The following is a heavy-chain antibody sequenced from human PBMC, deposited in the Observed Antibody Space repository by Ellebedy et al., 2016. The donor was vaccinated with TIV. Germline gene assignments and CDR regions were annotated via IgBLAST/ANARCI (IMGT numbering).Heavy chain of an antibody. Sequence: AASVKVSCKASGYTFSSHDISWVRQAPGQGLEWMGWISAHNGNTKYAQKLQGRVTMTTDTSTNTAYMELKSLRSDDTAMYFCARGIIQYSDWFGSSPQKDAFDIWGQGTRVIVSS. V-gene: IGHV1-18*04. CDR2: ISAHNGNT. J-gene: IGHJ3*02. CDR1: GYTFSSHD. CDR3: ARGIIQYSDWFGSSPQKDAFDI. D-gene: IGHD3-9*01.